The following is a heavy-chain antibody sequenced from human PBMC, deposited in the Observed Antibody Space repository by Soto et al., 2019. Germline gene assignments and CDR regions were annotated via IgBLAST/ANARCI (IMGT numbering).Heavy chain of an antibody. J-gene: IGHJ4*02. V-gene: IGHV1-18*04. D-gene: IGHD3-10*01. CDR3: TRATFYFGSGSFQPRAFNY. CDR2: ISGYNGNT. CDR1: GYTFSSYS. Sequence: ASVKVSCKASGYTFSSYSIVWVRQAPGQGLEWMGWISGYNGNTKYAQKFQDRVTMTTDTSTSTAYMELRSLRSDDTAVYYCTRATFYFGSGSFQPRAFNYWAQGTLITVSS.